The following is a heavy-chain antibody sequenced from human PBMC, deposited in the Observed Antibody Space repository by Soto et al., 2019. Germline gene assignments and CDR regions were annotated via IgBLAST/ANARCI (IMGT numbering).Heavy chain of an antibody. V-gene: IGHV3-23*01. Sequence: AGGSLRLSCAASGFTFSSYAMSWVRQAPGKGLEWVSAISGSGGSTYYADSVKGRFTISRDNSKNTLYLQMNSLRAEDTAVYYCAKDYGEYSGYLFDYWGQGTLVTVSS. CDR1: GFTFSSYA. D-gene: IGHD5-12*01. J-gene: IGHJ4*02. CDR3: AKDYGEYSGYLFDY. CDR2: ISGSGGST.